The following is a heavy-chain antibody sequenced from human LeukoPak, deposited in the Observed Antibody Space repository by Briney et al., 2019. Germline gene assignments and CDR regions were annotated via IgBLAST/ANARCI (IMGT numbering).Heavy chain of an antibody. CDR3: ASAVLPKLEKPHYYYYYMDV. V-gene: IGHV4-4*07. J-gene: IGHJ6*03. Sequence: SETLSLTCTVSGGSISSYYWSWIRQPAGKGLEWIGRIYTSGSTNYNPSLKSRVTMSVDTSKNQFSLKLSSVTAADTAVYYCASAVLPKLEKPHYYYYYMDVWGKGTTVTVSS. CDR2: IYTSGST. D-gene: IGHD1-1*01. CDR1: GGSISSYY.